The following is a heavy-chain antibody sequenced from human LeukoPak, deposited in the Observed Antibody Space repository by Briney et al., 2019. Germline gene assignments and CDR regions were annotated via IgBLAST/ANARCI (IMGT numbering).Heavy chain of an antibody. D-gene: IGHD3-22*01. J-gene: IGHJ5*02. CDR1: GGSFSGYY. CDR2: INHSGST. CDR3: ARGGTKTSYYDSSGYYYNWFDP. Sequence: PSETLSLTCAVYGGSFSGYYWSWIRQPPGKGLEWIGEINHSGSTNYNPSLKSRVTISVDTSKNQFSLKLSSVTAADTAVYYCARGGTKTSYYDSSGYYYNWFDPWGQGTLVTVSS. V-gene: IGHV4-34*01.